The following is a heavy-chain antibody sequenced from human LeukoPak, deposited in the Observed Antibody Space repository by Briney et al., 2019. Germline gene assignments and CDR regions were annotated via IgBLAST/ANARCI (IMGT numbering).Heavy chain of an antibody. V-gene: IGHV4-39*07. CDR3: ARAFGGSYYFDY. J-gene: IGHJ4*02. D-gene: IGHD1-26*01. Sequence: ASETLSLTCTVSGGSISSSSYYWGWIRQPPGKGLEWIGSIYYSGSTYYNPSLKSRVTISVDTSKNQFSLKLSSVTAADTAVYYCARAFGGSYYFDYWGQGTLVTVSS. CDR2: IYYSGST. CDR1: GGSISSSSYY.